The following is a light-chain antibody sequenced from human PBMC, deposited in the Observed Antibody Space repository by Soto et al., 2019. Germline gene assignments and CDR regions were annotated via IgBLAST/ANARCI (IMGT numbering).Light chain of an antibody. J-gene: IGKJ4*01. CDR2: GAS. CDR1: QGISNF. V-gene: IGKV1-27*01. Sequence: DIQMTQSPSSLSASIGDRVTITCRANQGISNFLVWYQQKPGKVPKALIYGASTLQSGVPSRFSGTGSGTDFTLTISSLQPEDVATYYCQKYNRAPFTFGGGTKVEIK. CDR3: QKYNRAPFT.